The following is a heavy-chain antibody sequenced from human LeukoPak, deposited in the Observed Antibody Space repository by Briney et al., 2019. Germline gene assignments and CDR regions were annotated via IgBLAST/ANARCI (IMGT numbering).Heavy chain of an antibody. J-gene: IGHJ6*04. CDR3: ARDWWRGPGYSYYYGMDV. D-gene: IGHD2-8*02. Sequence: QPGGSLRLSCAASGFTVSSNYMSWVRQAPGKGLEWVSVIYSGGSTYYADSVKGRFTISRDNSKNTLYLQMNSLRAEDTAVYYCARDWWRGPGYSYYYGMDVWGKGTTVTVSS. CDR2: IYSGGST. CDR1: GFTVSSNY. V-gene: IGHV3-53*01.